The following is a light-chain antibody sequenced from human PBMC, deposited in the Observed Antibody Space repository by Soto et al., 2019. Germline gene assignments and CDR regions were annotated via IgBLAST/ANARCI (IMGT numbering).Light chain of an antibody. CDR1: QSVHNF. V-gene: IGKV3-11*01. Sequence: EVVLTQSPATLSLSPGDRAALSCKASQSVHNFLAWYQQKPGQAPRLLIYGASNRAAGIPARFSGSGSGTDFTLTINSLEPEDFAVYYCQQYAESPLTFGGGTKVEIK. CDR2: GAS. J-gene: IGKJ4*01. CDR3: QQYAESPLT.